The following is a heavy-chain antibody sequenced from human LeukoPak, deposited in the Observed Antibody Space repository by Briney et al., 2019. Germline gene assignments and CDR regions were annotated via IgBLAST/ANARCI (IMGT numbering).Heavy chain of an antibody. CDR2: ISAYNGNT. CDR3: ARVSNYYDTKGDY. CDR1: GYTFTGYY. D-gene: IGHD3-22*01. V-gene: IGHV1-18*04. J-gene: IGHJ4*02. Sequence: ASVKVSCKASGYTFTGYYMHWVRQAPGQGLEWMGWISAYNGNTNYAQKLQGRVTMTTDTSTSTAYMELRSLRSDDTAVYYCARVSNYYDTKGDYWGQGTLVTVSS.